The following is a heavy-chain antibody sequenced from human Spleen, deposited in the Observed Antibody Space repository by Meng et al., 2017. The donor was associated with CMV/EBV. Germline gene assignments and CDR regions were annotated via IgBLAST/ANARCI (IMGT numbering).Heavy chain of an antibody. D-gene: IGHD2-2*01. CDR2: ISGSGGST. CDR3: ALTEYQYYFDY. V-gene: IGHV3-23*01. J-gene: IGHJ4*02. Sequence: GGSLRLSCAASGFTFSSYAMSWVRQAPGTGLEWVSAISGSGGSTYYADSVKGRFTISRDNSKNTLYLQMNSLRAEDTAVYYCALTEYQYYFDYWGRGTLVTVSS. CDR1: GFTFSSYA.